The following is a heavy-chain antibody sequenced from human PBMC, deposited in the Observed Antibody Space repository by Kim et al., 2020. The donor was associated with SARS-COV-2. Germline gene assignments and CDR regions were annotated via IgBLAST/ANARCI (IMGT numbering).Heavy chain of an antibody. CDR2: INAGNGNT. CDR1: GYTFTSYA. V-gene: IGHV1-3*01. Sequence: ASVKVSCKASGYTFTSYAMHWVRQAPGQRLEWMGWINAGNGNTKYSQKFQGRVTITRDTSASTAYMELSSLRSEDTAVYYCAGAGRSSGYAFDIWGQGTMVTVSS. D-gene: IGHD1-26*01. CDR3: AGAGRSSGYAFDI. J-gene: IGHJ3*02.